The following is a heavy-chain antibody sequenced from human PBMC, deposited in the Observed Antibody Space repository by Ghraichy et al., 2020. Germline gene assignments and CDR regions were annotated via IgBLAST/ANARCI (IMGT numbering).Heavy chain of an antibody. CDR2: IYYNGNT. V-gene: IGHV4-59*01. D-gene: IGHD1-26*01. Sequence: SQTLSLTCNVSGGSISSYSWNWIRQPPGRGLEWIGYIYYNGNTNSNPSLKSRVTISKDTSNNHFSLRPSSVTAADTAVYYCARGLNSGHYYYYYYMDVWGKGTTVTVSS. CDR1: GGSISSYS. CDR3: ARGLNSGHYYYYYYMDV. J-gene: IGHJ6*03.